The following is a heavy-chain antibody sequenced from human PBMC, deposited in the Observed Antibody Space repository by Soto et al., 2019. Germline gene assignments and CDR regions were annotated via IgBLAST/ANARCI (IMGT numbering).Heavy chain of an antibody. Sequence: PGGSLRLSCAASGFTFSSYGMHWVRQAPGKGLEWVAVISYDGSNKYYADSVKGRFTISRDNSKNTLYLQMNSLRAEDTAVYYCAKDRGGSGWYGDWFDPWGQGTLVTVSS. J-gene: IGHJ5*02. D-gene: IGHD6-19*01. CDR3: AKDRGGSGWYGDWFDP. V-gene: IGHV3-30*18. CDR1: GFTFSSYG. CDR2: ISYDGSNK.